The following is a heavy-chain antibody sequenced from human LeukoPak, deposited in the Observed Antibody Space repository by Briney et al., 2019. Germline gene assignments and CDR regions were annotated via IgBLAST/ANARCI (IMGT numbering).Heavy chain of an antibody. CDR3: ARDSRWQHPGGGH. V-gene: IGHV3-7*01. CDR1: GFTFSNYW. CDR2: IKQDGSEK. Sequence: RPGGSRRLSCAASGFTFSNYWMSWVRQAPGKGLEWVAKIKQDGSEKYYVDSVKGRFTISRDNAKNSLYLQMNSLRAEDTAVYYCARDSRWQHPGGGHWGQGTLVTVSS. J-gene: IGHJ4*02. D-gene: IGHD5-24*01.